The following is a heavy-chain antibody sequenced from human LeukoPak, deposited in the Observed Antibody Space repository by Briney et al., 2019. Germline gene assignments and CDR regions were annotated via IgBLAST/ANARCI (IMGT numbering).Heavy chain of an antibody. CDR2: ISSSSSTI. Sequence: GGSLRLSCAASGFPFNTYAMHWVRQAPGKGLEWVSYISSSSSTIYYADSVKGRFTISRGNTKNSLYLQMNSLRAEDTAVYYCACRSGYLDAFDIWGQGTMVTVSS. D-gene: IGHD2-15*01. V-gene: IGHV3-48*01. CDR1: GFPFNTYA. J-gene: IGHJ3*02. CDR3: ACRSGYLDAFDI.